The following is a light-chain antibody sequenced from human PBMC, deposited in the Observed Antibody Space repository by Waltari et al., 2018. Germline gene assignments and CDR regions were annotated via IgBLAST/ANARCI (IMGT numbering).Light chain of an antibody. V-gene: IGKV3-11*01. CDR2: DAS. Sequence: EIVLTQSPATLSLSPGERATLSCRASQSVSSYLAWYQQKPGQAPRLLIYDASNRATGIPARFSGSGSGTDFTLTISSLEPEDFAVYYCQQFNTGYSFGQGTKLEI. CDR3: QQFNTGYS. CDR1: QSVSSY. J-gene: IGKJ2*01.